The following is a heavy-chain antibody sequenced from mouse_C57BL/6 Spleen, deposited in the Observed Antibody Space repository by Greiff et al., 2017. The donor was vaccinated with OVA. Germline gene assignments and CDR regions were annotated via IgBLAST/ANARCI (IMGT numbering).Heavy chain of an antibody. D-gene: IGHD1-1*01. CDR1: GYTFTDYY. Sequence: VQLQQSGAELVRPGASVKLSCKASGYTFTDYYINWVKQRPGQGLEWIARIYPGSGNTYSNEKFKGQATLTAEKSSSTDYMQLSSLTSEDSAVYFCERAPYGSSYLYAMDYWGQGTSVTVSS. CDR2: IYPGSGNT. J-gene: IGHJ4*01. V-gene: IGHV1-76*01. CDR3: ERAPYGSSYLYAMDY.